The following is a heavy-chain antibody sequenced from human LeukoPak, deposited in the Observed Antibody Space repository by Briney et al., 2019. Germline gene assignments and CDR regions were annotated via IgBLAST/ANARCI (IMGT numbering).Heavy chain of an antibody. V-gene: IGHV3-53*01. Sequence: GGSLRLSCAVSGLSVNNSYINWIRQAPGKGLEWVSVLYRGGQTYHADSVKGRFTISRDNSKNTLFLQMNSLRVEDTAVYYCARGNLIGHSSSWYLFDYWGQGALVTVSS. J-gene: IGHJ4*02. CDR2: LYRGGQT. D-gene: IGHD6-13*01. CDR3: ARGNLIGHSSSWYLFDY. CDR1: GLSVNNSY.